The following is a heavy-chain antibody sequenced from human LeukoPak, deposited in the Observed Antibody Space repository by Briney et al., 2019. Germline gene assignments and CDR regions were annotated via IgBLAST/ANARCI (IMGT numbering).Heavy chain of an antibody. D-gene: IGHD2-2*01. CDR1: GGSISSGGYY. J-gene: IGHJ4*02. CDR3: ARAPQTYCSITACYIFDY. V-gene: IGHV4-31*03. Sequence: SETLSLTCTVSGGSISSGGYYWSWIRQHPGKGLEWIGYIYNSGSTNYNPSLKSRITISVDTSKNQFSLKLSSVTAADTAVYYCARAPQTYCSITACYIFDYWGQGTLVTVSS. CDR2: IYNSGST.